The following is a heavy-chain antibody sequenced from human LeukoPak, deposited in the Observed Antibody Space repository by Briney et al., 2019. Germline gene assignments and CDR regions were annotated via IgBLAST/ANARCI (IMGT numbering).Heavy chain of an antibody. Sequence: GGSLRLSCAASGFTFDEYAMHWVRQLPGKGLEWVSGISLNTYDVGYADSVKGRFTISRDNAKNFLYLQMDSLRAEDMALYYCAKGVGTSYHYHMDVWGKGTTVIVSS. CDR1: GFTFDEYA. CDR3: AKGVGTSYHYHMDV. CDR2: ISLNTYDV. D-gene: IGHD1-26*01. J-gene: IGHJ6*03. V-gene: IGHV3-9*03.